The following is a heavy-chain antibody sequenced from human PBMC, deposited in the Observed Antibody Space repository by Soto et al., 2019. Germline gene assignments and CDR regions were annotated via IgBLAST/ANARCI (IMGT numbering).Heavy chain of an antibody. CDR2: MNPNSGNT. Sequence: QVQLVQSGAVVKKPGASVKVSCRASGYTFTRYDINWVRQATGQGLEWMGWMNPNSGNTGYVQEFQGRVTMTRNTSISTAYMELSSLRSEDTAVYYCARTYGDLDVWGQGTTVTVSS. J-gene: IGHJ6*02. CDR3: ARTYGDLDV. CDR1: GYTFTRYD. D-gene: IGHD4-17*01. V-gene: IGHV1-8*01.